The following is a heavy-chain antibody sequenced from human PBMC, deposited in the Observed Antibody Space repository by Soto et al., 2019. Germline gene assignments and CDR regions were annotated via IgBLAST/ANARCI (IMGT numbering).Heavy chain of an antibody. CDR2: ISYDGSNK. V-gene: IGHV3-30-3*01. Sequence: PGGSLRLSCAASGFTFSSYAMHWVRQAPGKGLEWVAVISYDGSNKYYADSVKGRFTISRDNSKNTLYLQMNSLRAEDTAVYYCARERTVRGVINHFDYWGQGTLDTVSS. CDR1: GFTFSSYA. D-gene: IGHD3-10*01. J-gene: IGHJ4*02. CDR3: ARERTVRGVINHFDY.